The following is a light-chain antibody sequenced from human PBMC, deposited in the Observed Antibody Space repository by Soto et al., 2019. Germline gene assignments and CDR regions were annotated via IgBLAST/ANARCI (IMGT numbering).Light chain of an antibody. Sequence: DIVLTQSPSTLSLSPGGRSTLPCRASQSVSSNYLAWYKQKPGQSPRLLIYGASTRATGVPDRFSGSGSGKDFTLTISRLEPEDFAVYYCQQYGSTFGGGTKVDIK. J-gene: IGKJ4*01. V-gene: IGKV3-20*01. CDR3: QQYGST. CDR2: GAS. CDR1: QSVSSNY.